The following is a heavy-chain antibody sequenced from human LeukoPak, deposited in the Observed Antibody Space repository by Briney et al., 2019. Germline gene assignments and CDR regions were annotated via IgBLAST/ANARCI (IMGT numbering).Heavy chain of an antibody. D-gene: IGHD4-11*01. CDR2: IDQDGSDK. V-gene: IGHV3-7*04. Sequence: GGSLRLSCAASGFTFSSYAMSWVRQAPGKGLEWVANIDQDGSDKNYVDSVKGRFTISRDNAKNSMYLQMNSLRVEDTAVYYCARGYYSALDYWGQGALVTVSS. CDR3: ARGYYSALDY. CDR1: GFTFSSYA. J-gene: IGHJ4*02.